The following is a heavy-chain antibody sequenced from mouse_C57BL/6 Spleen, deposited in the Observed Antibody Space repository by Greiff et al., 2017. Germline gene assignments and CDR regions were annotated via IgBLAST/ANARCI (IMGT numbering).Heavy chain of an antibody. D-gene: IGHD1-1*01. J-gene: IGHJ2*01. CDR3: ARATVVAIGDFDY. V-gene: IGHV1-53*01. CDR2: INPSIGGT. Sequence: QVQLQQPGTELVKPGASVKLSCKASGYTFTSYWMHWVKQRPGQGLEWIGNINPSIGGTNYNEKFKSKATLTVDKSSSTAYMQLSSLTSEDSAVYYCARATVVAIGDFDYWGKGTTLTVSS. CDR1: GYTFTSYW.